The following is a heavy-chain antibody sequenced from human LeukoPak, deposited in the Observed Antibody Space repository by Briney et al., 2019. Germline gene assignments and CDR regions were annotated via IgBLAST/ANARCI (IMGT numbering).Heavy chain of an antibody. J-gene: IGHJ4*02. CDR1: GFTFSSYA. Sequence: PGGSLRLSCAASGFTFSSYAMSWVRQAPGKGLEWVSAISGSGGSTYYADSVKGRFTISRDNSKNPLYLQMNSLRAEDTAVYYCAKAPRSDYYGSDWGQGTLVTVSS. V-gene: IGHV3-23*01. D-gene: IGHD3-10*01. CDR2: ISGSGGST. CDR3: AKAPRSDYYGSD.